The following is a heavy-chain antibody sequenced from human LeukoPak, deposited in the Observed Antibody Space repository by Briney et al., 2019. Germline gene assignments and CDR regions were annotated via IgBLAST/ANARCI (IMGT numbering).Heavy chain of an antibody. V-gene: IGHV3-43*02. D-gene: IGHD5-12*01. Sequence: AGGSLRLSCAASGFIFDDYAMHWVRQAPGNGLEWVSLISGYGGSIYYADSVKGRFTISRDNKRNILYLQMNSLRTDDTALYYCAKDLIVATINQYYGMDVWGQGTTVTVSS. CDR3: AKDLIVATINQYYGMDV. J-gene: IGHJ6*02. CDR1: GFIFDDYA. CDR2: ISGYGGSI.